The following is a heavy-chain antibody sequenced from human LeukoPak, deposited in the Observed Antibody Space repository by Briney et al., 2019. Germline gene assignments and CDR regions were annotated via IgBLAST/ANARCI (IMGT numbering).Heavy chain of an antibody. J-gene: IGHJ3*02. CDR1: GGSISSYY. V-gene: IGHV4-4*07. D-gene: IGHD3-22*01. CDR3: ARELTMIVEEVALDAFDI. Sequence: SETLSLTCTVSGGSISSYYWSWIRQPAGKGLEWIGRIYTSGSTNYKPSLKSRLTISVDTSKNQFSLKLSPVTAADTAVYYCARELTMIVEEVALDAFDIWGQGTMVTVSS. CDR2: IYTSGST.